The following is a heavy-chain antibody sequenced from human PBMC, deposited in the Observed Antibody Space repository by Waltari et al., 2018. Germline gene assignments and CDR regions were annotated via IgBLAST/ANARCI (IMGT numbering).Heavy chain of an antibody. CDR3: AKDGCSTTSCYIPPKF. D-gene: IGHD2-2*02. CDR1: GFTFSNFA. V-gene: IGHV3-30*18. Sequence: QVQLVASGGGVVQPGRSLRVSCAASGFTFSNFAMHTVRQPTGKGLEWVAIISYDGSNKYYADSIKGRFTISRDTSKNTLYLQMNNLRAEDTAVYYCAKDGCSTTSCYIPPKFWGQGTLVTVSS. J-gene: IGHJ4*02. CDR2: ISYDGSNK.